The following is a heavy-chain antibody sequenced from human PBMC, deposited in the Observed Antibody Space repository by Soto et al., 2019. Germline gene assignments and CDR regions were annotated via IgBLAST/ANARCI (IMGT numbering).Heavy chain of an antibody. CDR1: GFTFSSYA. D-gene: IGHD6-19*01. Sequence: GGSLRLSCAASGFTFSSYAMSWVRQAPGKGLEWVSAISGSGVSTYYADSVKGRFTISRDNSKNTLYLQMNSLRAEDTAVYYCAKDPGIAVAGTDYWGQGTLVTVSS. V-gene: IGHV3-23*01. CDR3: AKDPGIAVAGTDY. CDR2: ISGSGVST. J-gene: IGHJ4*02.